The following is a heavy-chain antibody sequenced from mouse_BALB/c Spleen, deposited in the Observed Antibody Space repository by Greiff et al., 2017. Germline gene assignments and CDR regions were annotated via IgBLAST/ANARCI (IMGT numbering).Heavy chain of an antibody. Sequence: EVKLVESGGGLVQPGGSLKLSCAASGFTFSSYGMSWVRQTPDKRLELVATINSNGGSTYYPDSVKGRFTISRDNAKNTLYLQMSSLKSEDTAMYYCGRNWDGFAYWGQGTLVTVSA. V-gene: IGHV5-6-3*01. D-gene: IGHD4-1*01. CDR3: GRNWDGFAY. J-gene: IGHJ3*01. CDR1: GFTFSSYG. CDR2: INSNGGST.